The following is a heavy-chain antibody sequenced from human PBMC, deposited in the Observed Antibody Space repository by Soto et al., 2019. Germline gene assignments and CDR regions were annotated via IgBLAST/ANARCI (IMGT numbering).Heavy chain of an antibody. D-gene: IGHD2-2*01. Sequence: SETLSLTCTVSGGSISSYYWSWIRQPPGKGLEWIGYIYYSGSTNYNPSLKSRVTISVDTSKNQFSLKLSSVTAADTAVYYCARRAIVVVPAANPTPLLQYYYMDVRDKGTTVTVSS. CDR2: IYYSGST. CDR3: ARRAIVVVPAANPTPLLQYYYMDV. CDR1: GGSISSYY. V-gene: IGHV4-59*01. J-gene: IGHJ6*03.